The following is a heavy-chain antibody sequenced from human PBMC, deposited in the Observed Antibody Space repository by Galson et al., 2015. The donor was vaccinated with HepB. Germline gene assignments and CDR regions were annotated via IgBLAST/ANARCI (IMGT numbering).Heavy chain of an antibody. Sequence: SLRLSCAASGFTFSSYAMHWVRQAPGKGLEWVAVISYDGSNKYYADSVKGRFTISRDNSKNTLYLQMNSLRAEDTAVYYCARESGSYLFLLHYFDYWGQGTLVTVSS. CDR3: ARESGSYLFLLHYFDY. CDR2: ISYDGSNK. D-gene: IGHD1-26*01. V-gene: IGHV3-30-3*01. CDR1: GFTFSSYA. J-gene: IGHJ4*02.